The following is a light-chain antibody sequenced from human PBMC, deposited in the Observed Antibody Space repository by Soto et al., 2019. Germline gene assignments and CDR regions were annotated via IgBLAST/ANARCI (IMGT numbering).Light chain of an antibody. V-gene: IGKV1-5*01. J-gene: IGKJ1*01. CDR2: DAS. Sequence: DIQMTQSPSTLSASVGDRVTITCRASQGISGWLAWYQQKAGKAPRLLIFDASSLMSGGPSRFSGSGYGTEFTLTINRLQPDDSATYYCQQYDSFSVWTFGQGTKVEIK. CDR1: QGISGW. CDR3: QQYDSFSVWT.